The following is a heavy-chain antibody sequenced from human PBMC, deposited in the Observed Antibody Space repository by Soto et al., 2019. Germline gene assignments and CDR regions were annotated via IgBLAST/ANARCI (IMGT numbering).Heavy chain of an antibody. J-gene: IGHJ5*02. D-gene: IGHD3-3*01. V-gene: IGHV4-30-2*01. CDR2: IYHSGST. CDR1: GGSISSGGYS. CDR3: AREITIFGVTSRGGWFDP. Sequence: QLQLQESGSGLVKPSQTLSLTCAVSGGSISSGGYSWSWIRQPPGKGLEWIGYIYHSGSTYYNPSLQSRVTISVDRSKNQCSLKLSSVTAADTAVYYCAREITIFGVTSRGGWFDPWGQGTLVTVSS.